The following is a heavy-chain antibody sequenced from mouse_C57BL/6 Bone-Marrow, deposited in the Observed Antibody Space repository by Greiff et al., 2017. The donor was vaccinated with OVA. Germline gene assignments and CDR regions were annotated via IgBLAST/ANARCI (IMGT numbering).Heavy chain of an antibody. CDR1: GYTFTSYW. V-gene: IGHV1-62-3*01. D-gene: IGHD2-2*01. CDR3: AREGGYSGDAMDN. CDR2: IDPNSGGT. J-gene: IGHJ4*01. Sequence: QVQLQQPGAELVKPGASVKLSCKASGYTFTSYWMHWVKQRPGRGLEWIGRIDPNSGGTKYNEKFKSKATLTVDKPSSTAYMQLSHLTSEDSAVYDCAREGGYSGDAMDNGGQGTSVTVSA.